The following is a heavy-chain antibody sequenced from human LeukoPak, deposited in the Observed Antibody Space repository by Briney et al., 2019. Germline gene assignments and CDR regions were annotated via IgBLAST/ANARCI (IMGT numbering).Heavy chain of an antibody. CDR2: ISFSGST. V-gene: IGHV4-59*01. CDR3: ARGLGQLWCGYYTVDY. D-gene: IGHD3-3*01. CDR1: GGSISTYY. Sequence: SETLSLTCTVSGGSISTYYWSWIRQPPGKGLEWIGYISFSGSTNYNPSLKSRVTMSVDTSKNQFSLKLNSVTAADTAVYYCARGLGQLWCGYYTVDYWGQGTLVTVSS. J-gene: IGHJ4*02.